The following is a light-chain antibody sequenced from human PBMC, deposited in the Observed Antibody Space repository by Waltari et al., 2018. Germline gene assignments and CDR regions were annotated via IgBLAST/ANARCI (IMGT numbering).Light chain of an antibody. CDR2: LGS. Sequence: DIVMTQSPLSLAVTPGESASISCRSNQSLLHGNGYNYLEWYLQKPGQSPQLLIYLGSNRASGVPDRFSGSGAGTDFTLKISRVEAEDVGVYYCMQALQTLWTFGQGTKVEFK. J-gene: IGKJ1*01. V-gene: IGKV2-28*01. CDR1: QSLLHGNGYNY. CDR3: MQALQTLWT.